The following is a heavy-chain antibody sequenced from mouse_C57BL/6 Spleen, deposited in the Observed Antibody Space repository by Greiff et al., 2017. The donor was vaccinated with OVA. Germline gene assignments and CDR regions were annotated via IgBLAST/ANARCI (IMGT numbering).Heavy chain of an antibody. CDR1: GFSLTSYG. D-gene: IGHD1-1*01. CDR2: IWSDGST. V-gene: IGHV2-6-1*01. Sequence: VHLVESGPGLVAPSQSLSITCTVSGFSLTSYGVHWVRQPPGKGLEWLVVIWSDGSTTYNSALKSRLSISEDNSKSQVFLKMNSLQTDDTAMYYCARQTVVVDYAMDYWGQGTSVTVSS. J-gene: IGHJ4*01. CDR3: ARQTVVVDYAMDY.